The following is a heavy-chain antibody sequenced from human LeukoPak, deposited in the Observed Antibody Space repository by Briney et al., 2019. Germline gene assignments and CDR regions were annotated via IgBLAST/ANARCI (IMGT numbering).Heavy chain of an antibody. CDR3: AREPHIAVVTHFDY. V-gene: IGHV3-7*01. CDR2: IKQDGSEK. J-gene: IGHJ4*02. CDR1: GFTFSSHW. Sequence: GGSLRLYCAASGFTFSSHWMSWVRQAPGRGLEWVANIKQDGSEKYYVDSVKGRFTISRDNAKNSLFLQMNSLRAEDTAVYYCAREPHIAVVTHFDYWGQGTLVAVSS. D-gene: IGHD6-19*01.